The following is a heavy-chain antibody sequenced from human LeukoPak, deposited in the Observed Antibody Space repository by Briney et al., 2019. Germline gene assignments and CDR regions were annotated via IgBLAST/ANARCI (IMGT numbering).Heavy chain of an antibody. Sequence: ASVKVSCKAFGYTFTGYFLHWVRQAPGQGLEWMGRINPNTGGTKYTQKFQGRVTMTRDTSITTAYMELNNLRSDDKAVYYCAIAGGGSDAFDSWGQGTMVTVSS. CDR1: GYTFTGYF. J-gene: IGHJ3*02. CDR3: AIAGGGSDAFDS. D-gene: IGHD2-15*01. V-gene: IGHV1-2*06. CDR2: INPNTGGT.